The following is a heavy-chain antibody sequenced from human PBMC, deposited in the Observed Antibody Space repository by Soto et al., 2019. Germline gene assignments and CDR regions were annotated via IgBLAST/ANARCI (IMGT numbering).Heavy chain of an antibody. CDR1: GYTFTGYY. D-gene: IGHD3-22*01. CDR2: INPNSGGT. Sequence: GASVKVSCKASGYTFTGYYMHWVRQAPGQGLEWMGWINPNSGGTNYAQKFQGRVTMTRDTSISTAYMELSRLRSDDTAVYYCARDLSDYDSSGQGYYYYGMDVWGQGTTVTVS. J-gene: IGHJ6*02. V-gene: IGHV1-2*02. CDR3: ARDLSDYDSSGQGYYYYGMDV.